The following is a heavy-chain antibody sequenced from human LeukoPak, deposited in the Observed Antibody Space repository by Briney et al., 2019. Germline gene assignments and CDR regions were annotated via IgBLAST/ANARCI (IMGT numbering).Heavy chain of an antibody. CDR1: GDSVSSISVT. Sequence: SQTLSLTCAISGDSVSSISVTWNWIRQSPSRGLEWLGRTYYRSKWYNDYAVSVKSRITINPDTSKNQFSLQLNSVTPEDTAVYYCARENYYYGMDVWGQGTTVTVSS. CDR3: ARENYYYGMDV. V-gene: IGHV6-1*01. CDR2: TYYRSKWYN. J-gene: IGHJ6*02.